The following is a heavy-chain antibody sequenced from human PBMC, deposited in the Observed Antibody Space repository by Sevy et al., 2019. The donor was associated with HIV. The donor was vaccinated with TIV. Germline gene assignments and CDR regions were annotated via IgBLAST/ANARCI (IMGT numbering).Heavy chain of an antibody. V-gene: IGHV3-7*01. J-gene: IGHJ3*01. CDR2: IKQDGSEK. D-gene: IGHD5-18*01. CDR3: ARQSGVLDGDTAKPDAFDL. CDR1: GFTLSSYW. Sequence: GGSLRLSCAGSGFTLSSYWMSWVRQAPGRGLEWVANIKQDGSEKYDLDSVKGRFTISRDNAENAMYLQMNSLRDEDTAMYYCARQSGVLDGDTAKPDAFDLWGRGTMVTVSS.